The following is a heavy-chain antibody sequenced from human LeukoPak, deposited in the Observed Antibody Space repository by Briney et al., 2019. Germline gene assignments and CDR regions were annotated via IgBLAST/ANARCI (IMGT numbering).Heavy chain of an antibody. CDR3: ARAATYYYDPTSMDV. V-gene: IGHV4-4*09. CDR1: GGSISSYC. Sequence: SETLSLTCTVSGGSISSYCWGWIRQPPGKGLEWIGYIYTSGSTNYNPSLKNRVTISLDTSKNQFSLKLSSVTAADTAVYYCARAATYYYDPTSMDVWGKGTTVTVSS. CDR2: IYTSGST. D-gene: IGHD3-22*01. J-gene: IGHJ6*03.